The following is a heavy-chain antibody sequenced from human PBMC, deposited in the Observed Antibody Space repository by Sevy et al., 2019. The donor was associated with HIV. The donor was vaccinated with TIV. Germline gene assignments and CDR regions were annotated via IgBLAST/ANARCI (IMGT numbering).Heavy chain of an antibody. CDR1: GGTFSSYA. J-gene: IGHJ3*02. CDR2: IIPIFGTA. D-gene: IGHD4-17*01. Sequence: ASVKVSCKASGGTFSSYAISWVRQAPGQGLEWMGGIIPIFGTANYAQKFQGRVTITADKSTSTAYMELSSLRSVDTAVYYCARDVLIRDYGDYSCCGDAFDIWGQGTMVTVSS. CDR3: ARDVLIRDYGDYSCCGDAFDI. V-gene: IGHV1-69*06.